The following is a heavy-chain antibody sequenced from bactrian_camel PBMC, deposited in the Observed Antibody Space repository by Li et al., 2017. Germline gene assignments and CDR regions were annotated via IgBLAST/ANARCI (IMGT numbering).Heavy chain of an antibody. J-gene: IGHJ6*01. CDR3: KTNCMPLGAYWFLSDSGY. CDR2: IYTGDGTV. V-gene: IGHV3S31*01. CDR1: GYTFSRNC. Sequence: DVQLVESGGGSVQPGGSLRLACTVSGYTFSRNCMGWFRQAPGQEREGVATIYTGDGTVYYGDSVKGRFTISKDKAKDTVYLQMNNLKPEDTARYSCKTNCMPLGAYWFLSDSGYWGLGTQVTVS. D-gene: IGHD1*01.